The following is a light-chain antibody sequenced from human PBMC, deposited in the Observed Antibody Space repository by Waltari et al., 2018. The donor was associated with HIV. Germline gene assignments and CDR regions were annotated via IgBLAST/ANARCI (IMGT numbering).Light chain of an antibody. J-gene: IGLJ2*01. V-gene: IGLV2-11*01. CDR3: CSFAGSSTFVV. CDR1: SSDVGNYDY. Sequence: QPRSMSGSPGQSVTISCTGTSSDVGNYDYVSWYQQHPGKAPKLILYDVSERPSGVPDRFSGSKSGNTASLTISGLQVEDEAVYHCCSFAGSSTFVVFGGGTSLTVL. CDR2: DVS.